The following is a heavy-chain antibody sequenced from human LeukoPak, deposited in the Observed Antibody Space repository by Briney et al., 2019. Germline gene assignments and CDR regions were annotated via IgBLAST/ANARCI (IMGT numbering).Heavy chain of an antibody. CDR1: GYTFTSYG. V-gene: IGHV1-18*01. D-gene: IGHD6-13*01. Sequence: ASVKVSCKASGYTFTSYGISWVRQAPGQGVEWMGWISAYNGNTNYAQKLQGRVTMTTDTSTSTAYMELRSLRSDDTAVYYCARHHTASWYGDYYYYGMDVWGQGTTVTVSS. CDR2: ISAYNGNT. CDR3: ARHHTASWYGDYYYYGMDV. J-gene: IGHJ6*02.